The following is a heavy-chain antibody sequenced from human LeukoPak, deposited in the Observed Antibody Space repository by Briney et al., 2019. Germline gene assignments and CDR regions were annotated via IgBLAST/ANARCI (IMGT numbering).Heavy chain of an antibody. CDR1: GFTFSSFG. D-gene: IGHD7-27*01. CDR2: IWYDGSKE. Sequence: GGSLRLSCAASGFTFSSFGMHWVRRAPGKGLEWVAVIWYDGSKEYYADSVKGRFTISRDNSKNTLFLQMSSLRAEDMAVYYCARGPQELGIPTYFDYWGQGVLDTVSS. J-gene: IGHJ4*02. CDR3: ARGPQELGIPTYFDY. V-gene: IGHV3-33*01.